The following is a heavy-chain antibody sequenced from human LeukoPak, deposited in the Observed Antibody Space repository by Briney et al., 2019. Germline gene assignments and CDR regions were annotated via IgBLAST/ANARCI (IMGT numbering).Heavy chain of an antibody. CDR1: GFTFSNAW. CDR2: IRSKTDGGTT. J-gene: IGHJ4*02. Sequence: GGSLRLSCAASGFTFSNAWMSWVRQAPGKGLEWVGRIRSKTDGGTTDYAAPVKGRFTISRDDSKNMLYLEMNSLRTEDTAVYYCTTDRVVVVAVTRLDYWGQGTLLTVSS. CDR3: TTDRVVVVAVTRLDY. V-gene: IGHV3-15*01. D-gene: IGHD2-15*01.